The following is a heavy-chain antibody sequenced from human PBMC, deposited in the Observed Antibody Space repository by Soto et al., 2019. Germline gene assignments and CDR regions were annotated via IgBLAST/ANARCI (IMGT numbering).Heavy chain of an antibody. J-gene: IGHJ4*02. D-gene: IGHD3-9*01. CDR3: ARPHYYEILTGYDSYYFDY. Sequence: ASVKVSCKASGYTFTSYAMHWVRQAPGQRLEWMGWINAGNGNTKYSQKFQGRVTITRDTSASTAYMELSSLRSEDTAVYYCARPHYYEILTGYDSYYFDYWGQGTLVTVSS. V-gene: IGHV1-3*01. CDR2: INAGNGNT. CDR1: GYTFTSYA.